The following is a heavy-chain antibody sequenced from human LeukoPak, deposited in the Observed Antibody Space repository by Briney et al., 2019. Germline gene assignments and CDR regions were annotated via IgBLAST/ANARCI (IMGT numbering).Heavy chain of an antibody. D-gene: IGHD3-10*01. CDR1: GFTFSSYE. CDR2: ISSSGSTI. J-gene: IGHJ4*02. CDR3: AKDSQLWFGEYYFDY. Sequence: GGSLRLSCAASGFTFSSYEMNWVRQAPGKGLEWVSYISSSGSTIYYADSVKGRFTISRDNSKNTLYLQMNSLRAEDTAVYYCAKDSQLWFGEYYFDYWGQGTLVTVSS. V-gene: IGHV3-48*03.